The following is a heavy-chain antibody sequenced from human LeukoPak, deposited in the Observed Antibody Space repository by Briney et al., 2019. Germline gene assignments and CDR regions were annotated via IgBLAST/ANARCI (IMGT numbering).Heavy chain of an antibody. CDR1: GGSMSHAY. CDR3: ARRRQISPYSPCAFDM. V-gene: IGHV4-59*08. D-gene: IGHD2-21*01. Sequence: SETLSLTCTVSGGSMSHAYWSWIRQPPGKGLEWLGNIYFNRYTKTNPYVTGRVTILLDTSKNPISLRLTSVTAADTAVYFCARRRQISPYSPCAFDMWGQGTMVAVSS. CDR2: IYFNRYT. J-gene: IGHJ3*02.